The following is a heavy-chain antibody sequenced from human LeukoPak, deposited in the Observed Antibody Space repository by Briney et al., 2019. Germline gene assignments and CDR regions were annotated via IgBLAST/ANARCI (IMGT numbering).Heavy chain of an antibody. V-gene: IGHV4-59*12. CDR3: ARGGVYYDFWSGYLGGAFDI. CDR2: IYYSGST. D-gene: IGHD3-3*01. CDR1: GGSISSYY. J-gene: IGHJ3*02. Sequence: PSETLSLTCTVSGGSISSYYWSWIRQPPGKGLEWIGYIYYSGSTNYNPSLKSRVTISVDTSKNQFSLKLSSVTAADTAVYYCARGGVYYDFWSGYLGGAFDIWGQGTMVTVSS.